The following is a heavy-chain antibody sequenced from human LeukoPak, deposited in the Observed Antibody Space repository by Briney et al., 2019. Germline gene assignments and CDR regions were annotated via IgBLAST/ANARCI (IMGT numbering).Heavy chain of an antibody. D-gene: IGHD3-16*02. V-gene: IGHV3-48*03. CDR3: ARDNSAGVGYVWGSYRYTPGYFDY. J-gene: IGHJ4*02. Sequence: GGSLRLSCAASGFTFSSYEMNWVRQAPGKGLEWVSYISSSGSTIYYTDSVEGRFTISRDNAKNSLYLQMNSLRAEDTAVYYCARDNSAGVGYVWGSYRYTPGYFDYCGQGTLVTVSS. CDR2: ISSSGSTI. CDR1: GFTFSSYE.